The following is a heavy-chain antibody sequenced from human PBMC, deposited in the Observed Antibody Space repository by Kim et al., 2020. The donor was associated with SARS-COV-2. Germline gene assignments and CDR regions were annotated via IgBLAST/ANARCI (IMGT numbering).Heavy chain of an antibody. CDR3: ARGSPVYYDILTGYYWDS. Sequence: ASVKVSCKASGYTFTSYYMHWVRQAPGQGLEWMGIINPSGGSTSYAQKFQGRVTMTRDTSTSTVYMELSSLRSEDTAVYYCARGSPVYYDILTGYYWDSWGQGTLVTVSS. D-gene: IGHD3-9*01. CDR2: INPSGGST. CDR1: GYTFTSYY. J-gene: IGHJ4*02. V-gene: IGHV1-46*01.